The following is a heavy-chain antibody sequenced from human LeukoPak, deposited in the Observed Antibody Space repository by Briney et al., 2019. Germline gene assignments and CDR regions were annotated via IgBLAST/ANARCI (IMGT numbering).Heavy chain of an antibody. D-gene: IGHD2-21*02. V-gene: IGHV1-2*02. CDR2: INPNSGGT. J-gene: IGHJ4*02. CDR1: GYTFTDNH. Sequence: ASVKVSCKASGYTFTDNHMHWVRQAPGQGLEWMGWINPNSGGTNYAQKFQGRVIMTRDTSISTAYMEQSRLGSDDTAVYYCARGGSTDSIHSCGGNCYFLDYWGQGTLVTVSS. CDR3: ARGGSTDSIHSCGGNCYFLDY.